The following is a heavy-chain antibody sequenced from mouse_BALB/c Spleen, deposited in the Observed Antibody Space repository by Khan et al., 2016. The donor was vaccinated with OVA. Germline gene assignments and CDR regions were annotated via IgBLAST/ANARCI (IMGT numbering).Heavy chain of an antibody. CDR2: IWGGGST. Sequence: VELVESGPGLVAPSQSLSITCTVSGFSLSDYGVSWIRQPPGKGLEWLGVIWGGGSTYYNSALKSRLSISKDNSKSQAFLKMNSLQTDDTAMYYCAKGLWSYYFALDYWGQGTSVTVSS. CDR1: GFSLSDYG. J-gene: IGHJ4*01. CDR3: AKGLWSYYFALDY. D-gene: IGHD1-1*02. V-gene: IGHV2-6-5*01.